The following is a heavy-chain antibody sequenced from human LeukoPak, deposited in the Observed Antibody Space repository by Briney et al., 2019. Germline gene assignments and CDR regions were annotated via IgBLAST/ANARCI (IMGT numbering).Heavy chain of an antibody. V-gene: IGHV3-21*01. J-gene: IGHJ3*02. CDR3: ARGDGATPPDVFDI. D-gene: IGHD3-10*01. CDR1: GFTFSSHS. CDR2: ISTSSIYI. Sequence: GGSLRLSCAASGFTFSSHSMNWVRQAPGKGLQWVSSISTSSIYIYYADSVKGRLTISRDNAKNSLYRQMNSLRGEDTAVYYCARGDGATPPDVFDIWGQGTMITVSS.